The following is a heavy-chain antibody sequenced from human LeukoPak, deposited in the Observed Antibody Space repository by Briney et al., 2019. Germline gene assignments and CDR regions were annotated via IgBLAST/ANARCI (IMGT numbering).Heavy chain of an antibody. Sequence: GGSLRLSCAASGFTFSSYAMSWVRQAPGKGLEWVSAISGSGGSTYYADSVKGRFTISRDNSKNTLYLQMNSLRAEDTAVYYCANLGQADYSYFEYWGQGTLVTVSS. CDR2: ISGSGGST. J-gene: IGHJ4*02. CDR3: ANLGQADYSYFEY. D-gene: IGHD4-11*01. V-gene: IGHV3-23*01. CDR1: GFTFSSYA.